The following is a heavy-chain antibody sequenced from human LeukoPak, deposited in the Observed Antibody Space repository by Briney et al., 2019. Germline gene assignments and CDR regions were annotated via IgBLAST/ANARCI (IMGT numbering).Heavy chain of an antibody. Sequence: GGSVTLFCAASGFTFSSYAMHWVRQAPGKGLEWVAVISYDGSNKYYSDSVKGRFTISRDNSKNTLYLQMNSLRAEDTAVYYCARDSGFSGTQRGEYWGQGALVAVSS. D-gene: IGHD3/OR15-3a*01. V-gene: IGHV3-30*04. CDR3: ARDSGFSGTQRGEY. CDR2: ISYDGSNK. CDR1: GFTFSSYA. J-gene: IGHJ4*02.